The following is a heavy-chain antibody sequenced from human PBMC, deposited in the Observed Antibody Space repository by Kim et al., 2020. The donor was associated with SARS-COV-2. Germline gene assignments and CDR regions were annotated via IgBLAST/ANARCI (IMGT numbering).Heavy chain of an antibody. J-gene: IGHJ4*02. CDR3: ARDRWSDY. V-gene: IGHV1-2*02. Sequence: ASVKVSCKASGYTFTAYYLHWVRQAPGQGLESMGWINPNTGGTQYAQMFQGRVTMTRDTSISTAYMELSRLGSDDTAVYFCARDRWSDYWGQGTLVTVSS. CDR1: GYTFTAYY. D-gene: IGHD2-15*01. CDR2: INPNTGGT.